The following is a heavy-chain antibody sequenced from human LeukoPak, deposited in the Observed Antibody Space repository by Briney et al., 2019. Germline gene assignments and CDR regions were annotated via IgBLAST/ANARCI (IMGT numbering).Heavy chain of an antibody. D-gene: IGHD6-19*01. V-gene: IGHV3-13*04. Sequence: GGSLRLSCAASGCTFSSCDVYWVRQGTGKGLEWVSTNDIAGDTYYAGSVKGRVTISRENAKKSLYLQMNSLRAGDTALYYCAKDRQWLDGMDVWGQGTTVTVS. J-gene: IGHJ6*02. CDR3: AKDRQWLDGMDV. CDR1: GCTFSSCD. CDR2: NDIAGDT.